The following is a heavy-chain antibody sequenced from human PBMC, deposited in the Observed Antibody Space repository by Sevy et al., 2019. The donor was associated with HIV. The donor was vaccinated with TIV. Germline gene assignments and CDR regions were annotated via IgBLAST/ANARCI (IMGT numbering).Heavy chain of an antibody. CDR2: TYYRSKWYN. D-gene: IGHD6-13*01. V-gene: IGHV6-1*01. J-gene: IGHJ5*02. CDR3: AREQQLVRWFDP. Sequence: KQSQTLSLTCAISGDSLCSNSAAWNWIRQSPSRGLEWLGRTYYRSKWYNDYAVSVKSRITINPDTSKNQFSLQLNSVTPEDTAVYYCAREQQLVRWFDPWGQGTLVTVSS. CDR1: GDSLCSNSAA.